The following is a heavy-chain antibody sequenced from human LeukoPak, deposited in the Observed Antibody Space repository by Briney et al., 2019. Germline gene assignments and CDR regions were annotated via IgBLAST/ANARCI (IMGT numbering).Heavy chain of an antibody. J-gene: IGHJ4*02. D-gene: IGHD5-18*01. V-gene: IGHV4-34*01. CDR2: INHSGST. CDR3: ARADVDTAMVSDY. Sequence: PSETLSLTCAVYGGSFSGYYWSWIRQPPGKGLEWIGEINHSGSTNYNPSLKSRVTISVDTSKNQFSLKLSSVTAADTAVYYCARADVDTAMVSDYWGQGTLVTVSS. CDR1: GGSFSGYY.